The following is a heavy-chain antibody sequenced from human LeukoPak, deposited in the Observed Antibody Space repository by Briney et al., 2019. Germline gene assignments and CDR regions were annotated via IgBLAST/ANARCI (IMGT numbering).Heavy chain of an antibody. V-gene: IGHV4-38-2*02. CDR1: GYSISSGYY. D-gene: IGHD6-13*01. CDR3: ARDRGGAAAGSNWFDP. J-gene: IGHJ5*02. Sequence: PSETLSLTCTVSGYSISSGYYWGWIRQPPGKGLGWIGSIYHSGSTYYNPSLKSRGTISVDTSKNQFSLKLSSVTAADTAVYYCARDRGGAAAGSNWFDPWGQGTLVTVSS. CDR2: IYHSGST.